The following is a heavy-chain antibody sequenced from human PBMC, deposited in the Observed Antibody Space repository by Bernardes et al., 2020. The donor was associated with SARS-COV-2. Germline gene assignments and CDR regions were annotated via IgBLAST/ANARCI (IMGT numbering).Heavy chain of an antibody. CDR1: GFTFSSYA. J-gene: IGHJ4*02. CDR3: ARVLSGGSSYGPVDY. V-gene: IGHV3-23*01. Sequence: GGSLRLSCAASGFTFSSYAMSWVRQAPGKGLEWVSLISGSDGRTYYADSVKGRFTISRDNSKNTLYLQMNSLRAEDTAVYYCARVLSGGSSYGPVDYWGQGTLVTVSS. D-gene: IGHD2-15*01. CDR2: ISGSDGRT.